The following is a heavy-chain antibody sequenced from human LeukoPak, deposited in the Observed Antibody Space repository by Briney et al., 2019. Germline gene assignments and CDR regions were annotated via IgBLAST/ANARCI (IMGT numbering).Heavy chain of an antibody. V-gene: IGHV4-39*07. D-gene: IGHD5-18*01. CDR2: IYYSGST. J-gene: IGHJ4*02. CDR1: GGSISSSSYY. Sequence: LETLSLTCTVSGGSISSSSYYWGWIRQPPGKGLEWIGSIYYSGSTYHNPSLKSRVTISVDTSKNQFSLKLSSVTAADTAVYYCARVGGYSYLQDFDYWGQGTLVTVSS. CDR3: ARVGGYSYLQDFDY.